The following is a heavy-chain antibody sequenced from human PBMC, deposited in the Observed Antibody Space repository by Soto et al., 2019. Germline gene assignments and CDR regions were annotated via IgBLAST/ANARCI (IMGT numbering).Heavy chain of an antibody. J-gene: IGHJ4*02. D-gene: IGHD2-2*01. V-gene: IGHV4-59*01. Sequence: SETLSLTCTVSGGSISGYYGSWIRQPPGKGLEWIGYIYYSGSTNYNPSLKSRVTMSVDTSKNQFSLKLNSVTAADTAVYYCARGRRYCSSTNCYGLYYFDYWGPGTLVTVSS. CDR3: ARGRRYCSSTNCYGLYYFDY. CDR1: GGSISGYY. CDR2: IYYSGST.